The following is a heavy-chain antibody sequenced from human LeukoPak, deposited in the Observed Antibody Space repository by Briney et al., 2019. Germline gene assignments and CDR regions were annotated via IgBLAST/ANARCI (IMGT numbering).Heavy chain of an antibody. V-gene: IGHV1-8*01. CDR2: MNPNSGAT. D-gene: IGHD5-12*01. Sequence: ASVRVSCRTSGYTFTVSDINWLQQAPGQGLEWMGWMNPNSGATGYAKKFQGRVTMARDTSISTAYMELSNLKSEDTAVYFCARRGYSGYADWGQGTLVTVSS. J-gene: IGHJ4*02. CDR1: GYTFTVSD. CDR3: ARRGYSGYAD.